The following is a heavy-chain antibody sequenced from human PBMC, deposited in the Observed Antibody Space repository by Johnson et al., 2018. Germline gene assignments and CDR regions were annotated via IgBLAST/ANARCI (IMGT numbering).Heavy chain of an antibody. V-gene: IGHV3-33*01. CDR3: ASSSGYVINYYYGMDV. CDR1: GFTFSSYG. Sequence: QVQLVESGGGVVQPGRSLRLSCAASGFTFSSYGMHWVRQAPGKGLEWVAVIWYDGSNKYYADSVKGRFTISRDNSKNTLYLQMNSLRAEDTAVYYCASSSGYVINYYYGMDVWGQGTTVTVSS. D-gene: IGHD5-12*01. J-gene: IGHJ6*02. CDR2: IWYDGSNK.